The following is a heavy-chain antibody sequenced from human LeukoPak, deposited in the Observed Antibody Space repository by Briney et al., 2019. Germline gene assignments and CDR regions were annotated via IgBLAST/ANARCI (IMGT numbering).Heavy chain of an antibody. CDR2: ISGSSSL. Sequence: PGGSLRLSCAASGFTFSGYDMNWVRQAPGKGLEGVSSISGSSSLYYADSMKGRFTISRDNGKNSLYLQMNSLRAEDTAVYYCANTAGSGSYFYYYYYYYMDVWGKGTTVTISS. CDR3: ANTAGSGSYFYYYYYYYMDV. CDR1: GFTFSGYD. V-gene: IGHV3-21*01. D-gene: IGHD1-26*01. J-gene: IGHJ6*03.